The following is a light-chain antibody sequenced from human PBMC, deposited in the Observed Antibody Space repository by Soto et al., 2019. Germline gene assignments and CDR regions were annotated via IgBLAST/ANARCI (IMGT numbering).Light chain of an antibody. J-gene: IGKJ5*01. CDR1: QSVISRS. CDR2: GAS. V-gene: IGKV3-20*01. CDR3: QQYGSSPQPIT. Sequence: EIVLTQSPGTLSLSPGERATLSCRASQSVISRSLAWYQQKPGQAPRLLIYGASSRATGIPDRFSGSGSGTDFTLTISRLEPEDFAVYYCQQYGSSPQPITFGQGTRLEIK.